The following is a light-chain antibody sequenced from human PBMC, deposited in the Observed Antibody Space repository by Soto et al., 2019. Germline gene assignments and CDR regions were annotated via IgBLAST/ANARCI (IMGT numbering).Light chain of an antibody. Sequence: SALTQPASMSGSPGQSITISCTGTSSDVGYYNLVSWYQQPPGKAPKLMIYEADKRPSGVSTRFSGSKFGNTAALTISGLQAEDEADYYCCSYAGSSTVVVFGGGTKLTVL. CDR3: CSYAGSSTVVV. CDR2: EAD. V-gene: IGLV2-23*01. CDR1: SSDVGYYNL. J-gene: IGLJ3*02.